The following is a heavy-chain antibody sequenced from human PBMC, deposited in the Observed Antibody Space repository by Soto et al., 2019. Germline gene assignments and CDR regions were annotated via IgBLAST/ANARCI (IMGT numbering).Heavy chain of an antibody. CDR2: ISSSGSTI. Sequence: EVQLVESGGGLVQPGGSLRLSCAASGFTFSSYEMNWVRQAPGKGLEWVSYISSSGSTIYYADSVKGRFTISRDNAKNSLYLQMNSLRAEDTAVYYWARELRDGYNLGLPDYWGQGTLVTVSS. V-gene: IGHV3-48*03. D-gene: IGHD5-12*01. CDR1: GFTFSSYE. J-gene: IGHJ4*02. CDR3: ARELRDGYNLGLPDY.